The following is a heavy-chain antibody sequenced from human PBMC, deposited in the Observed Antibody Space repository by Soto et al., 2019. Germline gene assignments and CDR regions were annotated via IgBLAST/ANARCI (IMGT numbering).Heavy chain of an antibody. CDR3: ARLGSRGIFYDSSGYYYGY. CDR2: ISAYNGNT. J-gene: IGHJ4*02. CDR1: GYTFTSYG. Sequence: QVQLVQSGAEVKKPGASVKVSCKASGYTFTSYGISWVRQAPGQGLEWMGWISAYNGNTNYAQKLQGRVTMTTDTSRSKAYMELRSLRYDDKAVYYCARLGSRGIFYDSSGYYYGYWGQGTLVTVSS. V-gene: IGHV1-18*04. D-gene: IGHD3-22*01.